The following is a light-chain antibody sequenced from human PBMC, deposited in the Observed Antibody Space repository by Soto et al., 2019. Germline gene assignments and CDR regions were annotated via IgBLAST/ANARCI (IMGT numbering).Light chain of an antibody. J-gene: IGLJ1*01. CDR3: HSYDNSLSGYV. Sequence: QSVLTQPPSVSGAPGQRVTISCTGSSSNIGAGYDVHWYQQLPGTAPKLLIYGNSDRPSGVPDRFSGTKSGTAASLAVTGLQAEDEADYYCHSYDNSLSGYVFGTGTKVTVL. CDR1: SSNIGAGYD. CDR2: GNS. V-gene: IGLV1-40*01.